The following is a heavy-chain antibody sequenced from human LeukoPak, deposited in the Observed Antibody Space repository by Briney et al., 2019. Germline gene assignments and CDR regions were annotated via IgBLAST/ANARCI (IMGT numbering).Heavy chain of an antibody. J-gene: IGHJ4*02. CDR3: ARDGYFDY. CDR2: ISGYNGNT. Sequence: ASVKVSCKASGYTFSTYGIAWVRQAPGQGLEWMGWISGYNGNTNYAQKFQGRVTMTTDTTTTTAYMELRSLRSDDTTVYYCARDGYFDYWGQGTLVTVSS. CDR1: GYTFSTYG. V-gene: IGHV1-18*01.